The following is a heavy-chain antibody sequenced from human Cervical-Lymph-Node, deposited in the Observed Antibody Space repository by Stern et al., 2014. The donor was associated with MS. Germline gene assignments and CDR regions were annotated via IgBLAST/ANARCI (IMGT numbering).Heavy chain of an antibody. J-gene: IGHJ4*02. CDR1: GFSFSTYG. D-gene: IGHD6-19*01. CDR3: ARGGGYSSAWAFDY. CDR2: RSYDGNLK. Sequence: VQLVESGGGVVQPGGSLRLPCVASGFSFSTYGMHWVRQAPGRGLEWPAIRSYDGNLKYYADSVEGRFTISRDNSQNTLYLQMNNLTSEDSALYYCARGGGYSSAWAFDYWGQGTLVTVSS. V-gene: IGHV3-30*03.